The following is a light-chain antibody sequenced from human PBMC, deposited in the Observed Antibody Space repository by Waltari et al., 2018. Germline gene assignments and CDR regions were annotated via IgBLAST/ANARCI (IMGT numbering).Light chain of an antibody. J-gene: IGLJ3*02. V-gene: IGLV2-8*01. CDR3: SSYARSSHVV. CDR1: YSDVADYDY. Sequence: QSALTQPPSASGSPGQSVTISSPGTYSDVADYDYVSWYQYHPGKAPKLLIYDVTKRPSGVPDRFSGSKSGNTASLTVSGLQAEDEADYYCSSYARSSHVVFGGGTKLTVL. CDR2: DVT.